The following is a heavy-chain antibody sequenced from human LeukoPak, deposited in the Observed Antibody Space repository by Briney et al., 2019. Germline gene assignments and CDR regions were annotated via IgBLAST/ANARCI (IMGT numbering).Heavy chain of an antibody. V-gene: IGHV1-69*13. CDR1: GGTFSSYA. CDR3: ARDSLRYYYGSGPDY. J-gene: IGHJ4*02. D-gene: IGHD3-10*01. Sequence: SVKVSCKASGGTFSSYAISWVRQAPGQGLEWMGGIIPIFGTANYAQKFQGRVTITADESTSTAYMELSSLRSEDTAVYYCARDSLRYYYGSGPDYWGQGTLVTVSS. CDR2: IIPIFGTA.